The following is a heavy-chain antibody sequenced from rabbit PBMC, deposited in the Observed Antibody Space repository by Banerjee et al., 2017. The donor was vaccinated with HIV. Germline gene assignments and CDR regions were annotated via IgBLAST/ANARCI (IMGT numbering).Heavy chain of an antibody. CDR3: ARDLAGVIGWNFSL. CDR2: INTSSGNT. V-gene: IGHV1S40*01. CDR1: GLDFSSNA. Sequence: QSLEESGGGLVKPGGTLTLTCTASGLDFSSNAMCWVRQAPGKGLEWIGCINTSSGNTVYASWAKGRFTISKTSSTTVTLQMTSLTAADTATYFCARDLAGVIGWNFSLWGPGTLVTVS. D-gene: IGHD4-1*01. J-gene: IGHJ4*01.